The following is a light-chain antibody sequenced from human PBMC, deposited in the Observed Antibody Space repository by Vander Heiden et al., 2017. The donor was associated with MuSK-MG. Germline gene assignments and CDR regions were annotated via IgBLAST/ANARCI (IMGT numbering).Light chain of an antibody. Sequence: DIQMTQSPSSLSASVGDRVTITCQASHDIKNYLNWYQQKPGKAPKLLIYDASHLETGVPSRFSGSGSGTDFTFTSSSLKAEDLGTYYCQQYDKAPLFTFGQGTRLELK. CDR2: DAS. CDR3: QQYDKAPLFT. CDR1: HDIKNY. J-gene: IGKJ2*01. V-gene: IGKV1-33*01.